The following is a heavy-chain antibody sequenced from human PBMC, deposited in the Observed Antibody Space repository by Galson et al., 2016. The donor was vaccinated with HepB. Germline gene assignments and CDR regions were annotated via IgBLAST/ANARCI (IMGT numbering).Heavy chain of an antibody. CDR2: VSSGSNFI. CDR3: AREMFRSIAARPARDAFDI. D-gene: IGHD6-6*01. Sequence: SLRLSCAASRFSFNSYSMNWVRQAPGKGLEWVSTVSSGSNFIYYADSVKGRFTVSRDNDKNSLYLQMNGLRTEDTAVYYCAREMFRSIAARPARDAFDIWGQGTLVTVAS. V-gene: IGHV3-21*01. CDR1: RFSFNSYS. J-gene: IGHJ3*02.